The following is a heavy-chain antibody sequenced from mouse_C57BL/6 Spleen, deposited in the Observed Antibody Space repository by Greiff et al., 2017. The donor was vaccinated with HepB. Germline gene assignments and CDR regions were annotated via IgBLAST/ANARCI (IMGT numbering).Heavy chain of an antibody. V-gene: IGHV1-15*01. Sequence: QVQLQQSGAELVRPGASVTLSCKASGYTFTDYEMHWVKQTPVHGLEWIGAIDPETGGTAYNQKFKGKAILTADKSSSTAYMELRSLTSEDSAVYFCTPYDSEGDYWGQGTTLTVSS. CDR2: IDPETGGT. D-gene: IGHD2-4*01. J-gene: IGHJ2*01. CDR3: TPYDSEGDY. CDR1: GYTFTDYE.